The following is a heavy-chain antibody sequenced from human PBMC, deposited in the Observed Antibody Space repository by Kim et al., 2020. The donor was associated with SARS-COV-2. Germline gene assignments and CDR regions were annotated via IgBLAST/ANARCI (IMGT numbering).Heavy chain of an antibody. CDR2: IYYSGSA. Sequence: SETLSLTCTVSGGSISSSSFYWGWIRQPPGKGLEWIGSIYYSGSAYYYPSLKSRVTISVDTSKNQFSLKLSSVTAADTAVYYCARQRYSSSWHYWGQGTLVTVSS. V-gene: IGHV4-39*01. CDR3: ARQRYSSSWHY. CDR1: GGSISSSSFY. J-gene: IGHJ4*02. D-gene: IGHD6-13*01.